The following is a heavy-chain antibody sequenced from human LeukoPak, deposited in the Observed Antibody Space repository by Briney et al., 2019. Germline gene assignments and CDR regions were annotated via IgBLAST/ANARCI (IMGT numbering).Heavy chain of an antibody. Sequence: GGSLRLSCAASGSTVSSNYMSWVRQAPGKGLECVSAISGSGGSTYYADSVKGRFTISRDNSKNTLYLQMNSLRAEDTAVYYCAKGWVLGGSGSYFFDYWGQGTLVTVSS. V-gene: IGHV3-23*01. D-gene: IGHD3-10*01. CDR1: GSTVSSNY. CDR3: AKGWVLGGSGSYFFDY. CDR2: ISGSGGST. J-gene: IGHJ4*02.